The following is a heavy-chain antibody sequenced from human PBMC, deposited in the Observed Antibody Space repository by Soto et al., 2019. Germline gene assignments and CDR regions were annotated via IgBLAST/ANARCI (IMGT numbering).Heavy chain of an antibody. D-gene: IGHD3-3*01. CDR3: ARARKGSGSDYYYHYGMDV. J-gene: IGHJ6*04. Sequence: PSETLSLTCSVYGGSFSDYYWSWIRQPPGKGLEWIGEINHSGSTNYNPSLKSRVTISEHTSKNQFSLKLSSVTAADTAVYYCARARKGSGSDYYYHYGMDVWGKGTTVTVSS. V-gene: IGHV4-34*01. CDR1: GGSFSDYY. CDR2: INHSGST.